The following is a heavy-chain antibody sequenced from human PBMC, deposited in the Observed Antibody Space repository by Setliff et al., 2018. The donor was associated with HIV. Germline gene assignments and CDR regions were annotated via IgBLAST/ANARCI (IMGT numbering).Heavy chain of an antibody. Sequence: ASVKVSCKASGYTFTSYAMHWVRQAPGQRLEWMGWINAGNGNTEYSQKFQGRVTITRDTSASTAYMELSSLRSEDTAVYYCARDTGYYDRTVSPPYNWFDPWGQGTLVTVSS. CDR1: GYTFTSYA. D-gene: IGHD3-22*01. J-gene: IGHJ5*02. CDR3: ARDTGYYDRTVSPPYNWFDP. CDR2: INAGNGNT. V-gene: IGHV1-3*01.